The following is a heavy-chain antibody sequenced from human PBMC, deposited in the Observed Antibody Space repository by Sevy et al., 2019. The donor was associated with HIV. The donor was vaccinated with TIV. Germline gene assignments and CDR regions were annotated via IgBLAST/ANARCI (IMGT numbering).Heavy chain of an antibody. Sequence: GGSLRLSCVASGFTFSSYEMNWVRQAPGKGLEWVSYISNSGTSMYYSNSLKGRFTSSRDNARKSLYLQMNSLRAEDTVVYYCARDLPLSATTVAHFDRWGQGTLVTVSS. D-gene: IGHD4-17*01. J-gene: IGHJ4*02. CDR2: ISNSGTSM. CDR3: ARDLPLSATTVAHFDR. CDR1: GFTFSSYE. V-gene: IGHV3-48*03.